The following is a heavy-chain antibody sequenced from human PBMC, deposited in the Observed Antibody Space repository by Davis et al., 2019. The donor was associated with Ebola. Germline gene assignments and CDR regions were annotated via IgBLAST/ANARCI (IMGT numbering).Heavy chain of an antibody. CDR3: ARDQQLFF. CDR2: ISSYGTII. CDR1: GFTISDFY. J-gene: IGHJ1*01. D-gene: IGHD1-1*01. V-gene: IGHV3-11*01. Sequence: GESLNISCAASGFTISDFYMSWIRQAPGKGLEWVLYISSYGTIIYYADSVKGLFTITRDNAKNSLYLQMNSLRVDDTAVYYCARDQQLFFWGQGTLVTVSS.